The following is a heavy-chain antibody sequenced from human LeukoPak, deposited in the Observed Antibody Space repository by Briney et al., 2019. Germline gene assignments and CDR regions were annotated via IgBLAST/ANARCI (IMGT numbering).Heavy chain of an antibody. D-gene: IGHD5-24*01. CDR3: ARDRYGDGFAHFDY. CDR2: ITPRCCT. Sequence: ASVKVSCKASLYTFTRYAMHWVRQAPGQGLEWMGGITPRCCTNYPEKFQGRVAITRDTSITTAYMDLSRLTSDDTAVYYCARDRYGDGFAHFDYWGQGALVTVSS. V-gene: IGHV1-2*02. J-gene: IGHJ4*02. CDR1: LYTFTRYA.